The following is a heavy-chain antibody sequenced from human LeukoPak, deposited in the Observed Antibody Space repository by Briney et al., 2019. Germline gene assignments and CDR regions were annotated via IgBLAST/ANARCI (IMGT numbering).Heavy chain of an antibody. CDR1: GGTFSSYA. J-gene: IGHJ5*02. CDR3: ARAYFLVFQAEEWFDP. Sequence: ASVKVSCKASGGTFSSYAISWVRQAPGQGLERMGRIIPILGIANYAQKFQGRVTITADKSTSTAYMELSSLRSEDTAVYYCARAYFLVFQAEEWFDPWGQGTLVTVSS. D-gene: IGHD3-9*01. V-gene: IGHV1-69*04. CDR2: IIPILGIA.